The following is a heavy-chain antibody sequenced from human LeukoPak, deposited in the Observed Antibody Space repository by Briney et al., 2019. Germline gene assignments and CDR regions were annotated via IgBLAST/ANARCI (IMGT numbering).Heavy chain of an antibody. J-gene: IGHJ5*02. CDR2: ISGWGGST. CDR1: GFTFSSSA. D-gene: IGHD6-13*01. CDR3: AKVPISAAGDWFDP. V-gene: IGHV3-23*01. Sequence: GGSLRLSCAATGFTFSSSAMSWVRQAPGRGLDGVSPISGWGGSTYYADSVKGRFTTSRDNSKNTRYLQMKSLRAEDTAVYYCAKVPISAAGDWFDPWGQGTLVTVSS.